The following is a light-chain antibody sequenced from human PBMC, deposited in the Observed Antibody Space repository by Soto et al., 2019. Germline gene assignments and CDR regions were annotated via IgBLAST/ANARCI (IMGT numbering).Light chain of an antibody. CDR1: QSVFYSSNNKNY. CDR2: WES. J-gene: IGKJ3*01. Sequence: DIVMTQSPDSLAVSLGERATINCKSSQSVFYSSNNKNYLAWYHQKPGQPPRLLISWESTRQSGVPDRFSGSGSGTDFTLTISSLQAEDVAVYYCQQYYNPPLSFGPKTKVDIK. V-gene: IGKV4-1*01. CDR3: QQYYNPPLS.